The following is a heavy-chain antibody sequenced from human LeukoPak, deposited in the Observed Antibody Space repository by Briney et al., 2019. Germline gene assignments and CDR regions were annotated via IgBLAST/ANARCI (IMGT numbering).Heavy chain of an antibody. CDR2: ISSSSITI. J-gene: IGHJ4*02. D-gene: IGHD2-15*01. Sequence: GGSLRLSCAASGFTFSSYSLNWVRQPPGKGLEWVSFISSSSITIYYADSVKGRFTISRDNAEKSLYLQMNSLRAEDTAVYYCARDRGGSYSAIDYWGQGTLLTVSS. CDR1: GFTFSSYS. V-gene: IGHV3-48*04. CDR3: ARDRGGSYSAIDY.